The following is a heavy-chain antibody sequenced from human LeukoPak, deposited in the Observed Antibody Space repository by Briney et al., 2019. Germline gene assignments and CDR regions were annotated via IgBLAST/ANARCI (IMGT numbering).Heavy chain of an antibody. CDR1: GYTFTSYG. Sequence: ASVRVSCKASGYTFTSYGISWVRQAPGQGLEWMGWINPNSGGTNYAQKFQGRVAMTRDTSISTAYMELSRLRSDDTAVYYCARAVTTIFGVLIMMPGFYFDYWGQGTLVTVSS. CDR3: ARAVTTIFGVLIMMPGFYFDY. V-gene: IGHV1-2*02. D-gene: IGHD3-3*01. CDR2: INPNSGGT. J-gene: IGHJ4*02.